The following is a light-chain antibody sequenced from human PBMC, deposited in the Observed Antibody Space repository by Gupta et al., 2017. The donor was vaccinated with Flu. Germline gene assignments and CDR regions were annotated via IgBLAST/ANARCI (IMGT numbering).Light chain of an antibody. J-gene: IGLJ3*02. V-gene: IGLV3-21*02. CDR2: EDN. CDR3: QVWDSSSDHPGV. Sequence: SYVLTHPPSVSVAPGQTARITCGRNNLGSNSVHWYRQKPGQAPILIVFEDNDRPSGIPERFSGSYSRNPANLIISRVEAGDEADEYWQVWDSSSDHPGVFGGGTKLPVL. CDR1: NLGSNS.